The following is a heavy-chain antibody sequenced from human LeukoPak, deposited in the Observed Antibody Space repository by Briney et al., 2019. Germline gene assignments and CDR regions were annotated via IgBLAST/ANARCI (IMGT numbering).Heavy chain of an antibody. CDR1: GFTVSNNY. Sequence: NPGGSLRLSCAASGFTVSNNYMRWVRQAPGKGLEWVSYISSSGSTIYYADSVKGRFTISRDNAKNSLYLQMNSLRAEDTAVYYCAELGITMIGGVWGKGTTVTISS. D-gene: IGHD3-10*02. CDR3: AELGITMIGGV. CDR2: ISSSGSTI. J-gene: IGHJ6*04. V-gene: IGHV3-11*04.